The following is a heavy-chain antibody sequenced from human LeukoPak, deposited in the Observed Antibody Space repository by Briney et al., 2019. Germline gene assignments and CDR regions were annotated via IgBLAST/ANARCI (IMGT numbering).Heavy chain of an antibody. Sequence: GGSLRLSCAASGFTFSSYAVSWVRQAPGKGLEWVSAISGSGGSTYYADSVKGRFTISRDNSKNTLYLQMNSLRAEDTAVYYCAKASMVRGVNYYYYGMDVWGQGTTVTVSS. CDR1: GFTFSSYA. V-gene: IGHV3-23*01. CDR2: ISGSGGST. CDR3: AKASMVRGVNYYYYGMDV. D-gene: IGHD3-10*01. J-gene: IGHJ6*02.